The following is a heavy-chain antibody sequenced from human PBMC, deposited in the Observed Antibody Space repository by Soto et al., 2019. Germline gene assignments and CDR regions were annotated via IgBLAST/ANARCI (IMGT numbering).Heavy chain of an antibody. CDR2: VSHDGRNT. V-gene: IGHV3-30*18. CDR1: GFTFSTYG. D-gene: IGHD6-19*01. Sequence: GESLKISCAASGFTFSTYGMHWVRQAPGKGLECVAVVSHDGRNTHYADSVKGRFTLSRDSSKNTVSLEMTSLRAEDTAVYYCAKGGRQWLVTSDFNYWGQGALVTVSS. J-gene: IGHJ4*02. CDR3: AKGGRQWLVTSDFNY.